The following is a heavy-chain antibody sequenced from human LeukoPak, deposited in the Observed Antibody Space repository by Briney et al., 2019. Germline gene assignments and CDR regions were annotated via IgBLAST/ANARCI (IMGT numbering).Heavy chain of an antibody. CDR3: ARDTGYYDSSGYYYAGSDY. J-gene: IGHJ4*02. D-gene: IGHD3-22*01. CDR1: GGTFSSYA. CDR2: IIPIFGTA. V-gene: IGHV1-69*13. Sequence: GASVKVSCKASGGTFSSYAISWVRQAPGQGLEWMGGIIPIFGTANYAQKFQGRVTITADESTSTAYMELSSLRSEDTAVYYCARDTGYYDSSGYYYAGSDYWGQGTLVTVSS.